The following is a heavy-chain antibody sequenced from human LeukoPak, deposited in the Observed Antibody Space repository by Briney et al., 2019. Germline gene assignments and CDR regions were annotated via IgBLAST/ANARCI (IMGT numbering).Heavy chain of an antibody. CDR2: IKQDGSEK. D-gene: IGHD2-2*01. Sequence: PGGSLRLSCAASGFTFSSYWMSWVRQAPGKGLEWVANIKQDGSEKYYVDSVKGRFTISRDNAKNSLYLQMNSLRAEDTAVYYCARDVRCSSTSCPSYYYYMDVWGKGTTVTLSS. CDR1: GFTFSSYW. CDR3: ARDVRCSSTSCPSYYYYMDV. V-gene: IGHV3-7*01. J-gene: IGHJ6*03.